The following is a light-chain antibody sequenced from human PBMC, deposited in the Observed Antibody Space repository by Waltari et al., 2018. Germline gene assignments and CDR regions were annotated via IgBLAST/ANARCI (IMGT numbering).Light chain of an antibody. V-gene: IGKV4-1*01. CDR2: WAS. J-gene: IGKJ1*01. CDR3: QQYYSTSSWT. Sequence: DIVMTQSPDSLAVSLGERATINCKSSQSVLYNSNNSNSLAGYQQKPGQPPKLLIYWASTRESGVPDRFSCSGSGTDFALTISSLQAEDVAVYYCQQYYSTSSWTFGQGTKVEIK. CDR1: QSVLYNSNNSNS.